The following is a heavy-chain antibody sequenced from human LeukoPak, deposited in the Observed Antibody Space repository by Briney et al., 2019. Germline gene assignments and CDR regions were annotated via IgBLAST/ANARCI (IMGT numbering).Heavy chain of an antibody. J-gene: IGHJ4*02. CDR2: INPSGGST. CDR3: ARGASGCYIDY. D-gene: IGHD3-22*01. CDR1: GYTFTSYY. V-gene: IGHV1-46*01. Sequence: ASVKVSCKASGYTFTSYYMHWVRQAPGRGLEWMGIINPSGGSTSYAQKFQGRVIMTRDTSISTAYMELSRLRSDDTAVYYCARGASGCYIDYWGQGTLVTVSS.